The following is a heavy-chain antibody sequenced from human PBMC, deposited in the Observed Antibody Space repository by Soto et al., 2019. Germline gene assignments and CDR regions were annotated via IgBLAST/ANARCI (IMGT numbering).Heavy chain of an antibody. Sequence: LSLTCTVSGGSISSSSYYWGWIRQPPGKGLEWIGSIYYSGSTYYNPSLKSRVTISVDTSKNQFSLKLSSVTAADTAVYYCARHPHIVVVTAKFQFDYWGQGTLVTVSS. J-gene: IGHJ4*02. CDR1: GGSISSSSYY. CDR3: ARHPHIVVVTAKFQFDY. CDR2: IYYSGST. D-gene: IGHD2-21*02. V-gene: IGHV4-39*01.